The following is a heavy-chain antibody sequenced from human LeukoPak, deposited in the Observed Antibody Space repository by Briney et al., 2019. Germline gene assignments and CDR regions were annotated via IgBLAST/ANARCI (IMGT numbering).Heavy chain of an antibody. J-gene: IGHJ6*03. CDR1: GFTFSYFW. Sequence: PGGSLRLSCAASGFTFSYFWMSWVRQAPGKGLEWVSSISSSSSYIYYADSVKGRFTISRDNAKNSLYLQMNSLRAEDTAVYYCARDEIMITFGGVIATHYYYYYMDVWGKGTTVTISS. CDR3: ARDEIMITFGGVIATHYYYYYMDV. CDR2: ISSSSSYI. V-gene: IGHV3-21*01. D-gene: IGHD3-16*02.